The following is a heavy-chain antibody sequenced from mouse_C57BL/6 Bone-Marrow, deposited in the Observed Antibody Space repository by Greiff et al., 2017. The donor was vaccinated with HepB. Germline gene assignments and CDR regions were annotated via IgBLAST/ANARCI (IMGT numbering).Heavy chain of an antibody. J-gene: IGHJ4*01. V-gene: IGHV14-3*01. CDR3: AVYYGSRYYAMDD. Sequence: EVQLQQSVAELVRPGASVKLSCTASGFNIKHTYMHWVKQGPEQGLEWIGRIDPANGNTKDAPKFQGKATITADTSSNTAYLQRSSLTSEDTAIYYWAVYYGSRYYAMDDWGQGTSVTVAA. CDR2: IDPANGNT. D-gene: IGHD1-1*01. CDR1: GFNIKHTY.